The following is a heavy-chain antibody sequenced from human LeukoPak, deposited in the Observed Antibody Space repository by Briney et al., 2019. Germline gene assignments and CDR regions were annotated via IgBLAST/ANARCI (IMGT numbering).Heavy chain of an antibody. CDR2: INPNSGGT. V-gene: IGHV1-2*06. CDR1: GYTFTASY. Sequence: GASVKVSCKASGYTFTASYLHWVRQAPGQGLEWMGRINPNSGGTNYAQKFQGRVTMTRDTSISTAYMELSRLRSDDTAVYYCARWGGVMYYYFDYWGQGTLVTVSS. CDR3: ARWGGVMYYYFDY. D-gene: IGHD3-16*01. J-gene: IGHJ4*02.